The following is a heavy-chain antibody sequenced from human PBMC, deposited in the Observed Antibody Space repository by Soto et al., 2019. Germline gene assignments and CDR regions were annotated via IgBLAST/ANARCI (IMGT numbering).Heavy chain of an antibody. Sequence: QVQLQESGPGLVKPSQTLSLTCTVSCGSISSGDYYWNWIRQPPGKGLEWIGSIYYSGSTYYSPSVKRRVTLSGGTSKIPFSLKLSSLPASDPAVYYCVRGDPGFCSSTSCSDAFDLWGRLTMVAVSS. CDR1: CGSISSGDYY. V-gene: IGHV4-30-4*01. CDR2: IYYSGST. J-gene: IGHJ3*01. CDR3: VRGDPGFCSSTSCSDAFDL. D-gene: IGHD2-2*01.